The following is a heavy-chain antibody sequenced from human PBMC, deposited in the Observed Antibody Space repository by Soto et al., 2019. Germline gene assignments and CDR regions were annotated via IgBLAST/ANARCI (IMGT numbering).Heavy chain of an antibody. J-gene: IGHJ4*02. CDR3: ARVEQVGSFDY. Sequence: SETLSLTCAVYGGSFSGYYWSWIRQPPGKGLEWIGEINHSGSTNYNPSLKSRVTISVDTSKNQFSLKLSSVTAADTAVYYCARVEQVGSFDYWGQGPLVTVAS. CDR1: GGSFSGYY. D-gene: IGHD6-13*01. V-gene: IGHV4-34*01. CDR2: INHSGST.